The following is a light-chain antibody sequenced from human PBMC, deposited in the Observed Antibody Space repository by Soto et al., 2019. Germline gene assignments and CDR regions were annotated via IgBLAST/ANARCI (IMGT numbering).Light chain of an antibody. CDR1: QTVLSSSNNKNY. CDR3: QQYHSAPLT. Sequence: DIVMTQSPDSLAVSLGERATINCKSSQTVLSSSNNKNYLAWYQQKPGQPPKLLIYWASTRESGVPDRFSGSGSGTDFTLTISSLQAEDVEVYYCQQYHSAPLTFAGGTQV. CDR2: WAS. J-gene: IGKJ4*01. V-gene: IGKV4-1*01.